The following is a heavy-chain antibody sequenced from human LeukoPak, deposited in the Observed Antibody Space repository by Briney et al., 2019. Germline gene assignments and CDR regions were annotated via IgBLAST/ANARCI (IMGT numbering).Heavy chain of an antibody. Sequence: SETLSLTCTVSGGSISSSSYYWGWIRQPPGKGLEWIGSIYYSGSTYYNPSLKSRVTISVDTSKHQFSLKLSSVTAADTAVYYCARRVIPAATLDYWSQGTLVTVSS. CDR1: GGSISSSSYY. J-gene: IGHJ4*02. CDR3: ARRVIPAATLDY. CDR2: IYYSGST. V-gene: IGHV4-39*01. D-gene: IGHD2-2*01.